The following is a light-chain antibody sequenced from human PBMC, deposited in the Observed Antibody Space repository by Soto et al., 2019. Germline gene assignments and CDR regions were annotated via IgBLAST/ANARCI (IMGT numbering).Light chain of an antibody. CDR2: EVN. Sequence: QSALTQPASVSGSPGQSITISCTGTSRDIGAYNHVSWYHQNPGKAPQLIIYEVNNRPSGLSNRFSASKSANAASLTISGLQPEDEADYFCCSFTTSSTLVFGTGTKVTVL. CDR1: SRDIGAYNH. V-gene: IGLV2-14*01. J-gene: IGLJ1*01. CDR3: CSFTTSSTLV.